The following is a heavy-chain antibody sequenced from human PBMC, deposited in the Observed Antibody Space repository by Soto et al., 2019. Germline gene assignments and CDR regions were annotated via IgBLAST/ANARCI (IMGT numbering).Heavy chain of an antibody. CDR2: INHSGST. V-gene: IGHV4-34*01. Sequence: SETLSLTCAVYGGSFSGYYWSWIRQPPGKGLEWIGEINHSGSTNYNPSLKSRVTISVDTSKNQFSLKLSSVTAADTAVYYCARGFAYSSSSRDHWGQGTLVTVSS. D-gene: IGHD6-6*01. J-gene: IGHJ4*02. CDR3: ARGFAYSSSSRDH. CDR1: GGSFSGYY.